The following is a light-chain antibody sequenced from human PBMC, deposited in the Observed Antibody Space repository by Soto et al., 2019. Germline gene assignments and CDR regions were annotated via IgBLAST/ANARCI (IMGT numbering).Light chain of an antibody. Sequence: DIQMTKSPSTLSASVGDRVTITCRASQSISSWLAWYQQKPGKAPKLLIYDASSLESGVPSRFSGSGSGTEFTLTISSLQPDDFATYYCQQYNSYSQTFGQGSKLDIK. J-gene: IGKJ1*01. CDR1: QSISSW. CDR2: DAS. CDR3: QQYNSYSQT. V-gene: IGKV1-5*01.